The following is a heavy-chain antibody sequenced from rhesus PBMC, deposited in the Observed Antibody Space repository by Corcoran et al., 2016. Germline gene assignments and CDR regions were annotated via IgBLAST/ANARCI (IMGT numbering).Heavy chain of an antibody. CDR3: ARHSSNGWSDY. V-gene: IGHV4-65*01. Sequence: QVQLQESGPGLVKPSETLSLTCAVFGGSISSSNWWNWIRQSTGKGRVWGGYISGRKGSTYPNPSFKCRVTISTDTAKTQFSLKLTSVTAAGTAVYYCARHSSNGWSDYWGQGVLVTVSS. D-gene: IGHD6S26*01. J-gene: IGHJ4*01. CDR2: ISGRKGST. CDR1: GGSISSSNW.